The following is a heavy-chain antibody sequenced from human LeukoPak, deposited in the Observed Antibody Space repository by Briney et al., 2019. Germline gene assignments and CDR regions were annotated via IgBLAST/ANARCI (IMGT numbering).Heavy chain of an antibody. J-gene: IGHJ4*02. CDR1: GGTFSSYA. V-gene: IGHV1-69*05. CDR3: AREGGYYFDY. Sequence: GASVKVSCKASGGTFSSYAISWVRQAPGQGLEWMGGIIPIFGTANYAQKFQGRVTITTDESTSTVYMELSSLRSEGTAVYYCAREGGYYFDYWGQGTLVTVSS. CDR2: IIPIFGTA. D-gene: IGHD3-16*01.